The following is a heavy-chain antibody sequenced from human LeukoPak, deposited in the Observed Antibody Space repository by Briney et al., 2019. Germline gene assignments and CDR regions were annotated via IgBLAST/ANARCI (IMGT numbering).Heavy chain of an antibody. V-gene: IGHV6-1*01. CDR3: AREGGLLPPYYYYYMDV. Sequence: SQTLSLTCAISGDSVSSNSAAWNWIKQSPSRGLEWLGRTYYRSKWYNDYAVSVKSRITINPDTSKNQFSLQLNSVTPEDTAVYYCAREGGLLPPYYYYYMDVWGKGTTVTVSS. CDR2: TYYRSKWYN. CDR1: GDSVSSNSAA. D-gene: IGHD1-26*01. J-gene: IGHJ6*03.